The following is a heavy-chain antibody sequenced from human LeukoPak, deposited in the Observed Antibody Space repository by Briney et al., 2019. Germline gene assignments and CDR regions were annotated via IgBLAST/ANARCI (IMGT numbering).Heavy chain of an antibody. CDR3: ARVRGRGELAYDY. CDR2: INPNSGGT. V-gene: IGHV1-2*02. D-gene: IGHD3-10*01. J-gene: IGHJ4*02. CDR1: GYTFTGYY. Sequence: ASVKVSCKASGYTFTGYYMHWVRQAPGQGLEWMGWINPNSGGTNYAQKVQGRVTMTRDTSISTAYMELSRLRSDDTAVYYCARVRGRGELAYDYWGQGTLVTVSS.